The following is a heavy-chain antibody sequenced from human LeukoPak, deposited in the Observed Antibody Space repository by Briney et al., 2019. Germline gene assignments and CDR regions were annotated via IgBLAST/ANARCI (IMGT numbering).Heavy chain of an antibody. CDR3: ARVELRFWGQLDY. Sequence: EASVKVSCKASGYTFTGYYMHWVRQAPGQGLEWMGWINPNSGGTNYAQKFQGWVTMTRDTSISTAYMELSRLRSDDTAVYYCARVELRFWGQLDYWGQGTLVTVSS. J-gene: IGHJ4*02. CDR2: INPNSGGT. D-gene: IGHD1-7*01. V-gene: IGHV1-2*04. CDR1: GYTFTGYY.